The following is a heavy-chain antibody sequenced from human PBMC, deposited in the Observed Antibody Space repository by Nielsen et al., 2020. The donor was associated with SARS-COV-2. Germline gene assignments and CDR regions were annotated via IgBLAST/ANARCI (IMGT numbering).Heavy chain of an antibody. V-gene: IGHV1-69*05. CDR2: IIPIFGTA. Sequence: SVKVSCKASGGTFSSYAISWVRQAPGRGLEWMGGIIPIFGTANYAQKFQGRVTMTRDTSTSTVYMELSSLRSEDTAVYYCAREERAGDFGDWFDPWGQGTLVTVSS. CDR1: GGTFSSYA. J-gene: IGHJ5*02. D-gene: IGHD3-16*01. CDR3: AREERAGDFGDWFDP.